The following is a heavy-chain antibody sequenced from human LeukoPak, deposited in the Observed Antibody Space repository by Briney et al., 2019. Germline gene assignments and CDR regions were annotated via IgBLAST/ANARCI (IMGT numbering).Heavy chain of an antibody. V-gene: IGHV3-30*02. CDR3: AKPGRYGSGEGHFDY. J-gene: IGHJ4*02. CDR2: IRYDGSNK. D-gene: IGHD3-10*01. CDR1: GFTFRSYG. Sequence: SGGSLRLSCAASGFTFRSYGMHWVRQAPGKGLEWVAFIRYDGSNKYYADSVKGRFTISRDNSKNTLYLQMNSLRAEGTAVYYCAKPGRYGSGEGHFDYWGQGTLVTVSS.